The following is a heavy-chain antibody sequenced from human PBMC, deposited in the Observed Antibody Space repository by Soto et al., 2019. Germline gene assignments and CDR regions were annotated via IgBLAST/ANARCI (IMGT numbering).Heavy chain of an antibody. CDR3: ARDSVSVYYYGSGSPTGNDAFDI. CDR2: ISAYNGNT. V-gene: IGHV1-18*01. Sequence: ASVKVSCKASGYTFTSYGISWVRQAPGQGLEWMGWISAYNGNTNYAQKLQGRVTMTTDTSTSTAYMELRSLRSDDTAVYYCARDSVSVYYYGSGSPTGNDAFDIWGQGTMVTVSS. CDR1: GYTFTSYG. J-gene: IGHJ3*02. D-gene: IGHD3-10*01.